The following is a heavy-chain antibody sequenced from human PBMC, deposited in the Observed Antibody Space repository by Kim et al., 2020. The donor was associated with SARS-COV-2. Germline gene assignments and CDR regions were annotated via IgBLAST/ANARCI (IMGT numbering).Heavy chain of an antibody. J-gene: IGHJ2*01. V-gene: IGHV4-39*01. CDR3: ARRRWLQLGWYFEL. Sequence: PSLKRRVTISVDTSKNQFSLKLSSVTAADTAVYYCARRRWLQLGWYFELWGRGTLVTVSS. D-gene: IGHD5-12*01.